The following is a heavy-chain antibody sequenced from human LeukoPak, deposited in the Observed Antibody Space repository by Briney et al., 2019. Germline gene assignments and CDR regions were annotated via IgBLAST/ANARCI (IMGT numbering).Heavy chain of an antibody. D-gene: IGHD2-15*01. CDR3: ARPYCSGGSCYSGHFDY. J-gene: IGHJ4*02. CDR1: GFTFSSYE. CDR2: ISSSGSTI. Sequence: GGSLRLSCAASGFTFSSYEMNWVRQAPGKGLEWVSYISSSGSTIYYADSVKGRFTISRDNAKNTLYLQMNSLRAEDTAVYYCARPYCSGGSCYSGHFDYWGQGTLVTVSS. V-gene: IGHV3-48*03.